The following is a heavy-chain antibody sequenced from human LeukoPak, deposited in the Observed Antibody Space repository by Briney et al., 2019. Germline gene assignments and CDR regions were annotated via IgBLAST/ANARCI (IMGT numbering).Heavy chain of an antibody. D-gene: IGHD5-18*01. CDR2: ISSSSSYI. J-gene: IGHJ5*02. CDR1: GFTFSSYS. V-gene: IGHV3-21*01. CDR3: AREDSYGPYNWFGP. Sequence: PGGSLRLSCAASGFTFSSYSMNWVRQAPGKGLEWVSSISSSSSYIYYADSVKGRFTISRDNAKNSLYLQMNSLRAEDTAVYYCAREDSYGPYNWFGPWGQGTLVTVSS.